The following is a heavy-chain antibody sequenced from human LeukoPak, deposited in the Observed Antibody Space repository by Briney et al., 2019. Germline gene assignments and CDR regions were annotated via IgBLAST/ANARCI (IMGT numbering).Heavy chain of an antibody. CDR1: GFTFSSYW. D-gene: IGHD3-22*01. V-gene: IGHV3-7*03. CDR2: IKQDGSEK. CDR3: ATPLDYYDSSGYHQGGD. Sequence: AGGSLRLSCAASGFTFSSYWMTWVRQAPGKGLEWVANIKQDGSEKYYVDSVKGRFTISRDNAKNSLYLQMSSLRAEDTAVYYCATPLDYYDSSGYHQGGDWGQGTLVTVPS. J-gene: IGHJ4*02.